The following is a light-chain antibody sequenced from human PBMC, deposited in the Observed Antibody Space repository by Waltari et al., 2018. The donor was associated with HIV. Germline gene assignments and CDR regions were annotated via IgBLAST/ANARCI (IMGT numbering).Light chain of an antibody. Sequence: DVLMTQSPSSLSASVGDRVTITCQASQDITNHLNWYQQKPGSAPQLLIYDASNLEKGVPSRFSGSRSGTAFTFTVTSLQPEDIATYYCQQYDNLPLTFGGGTKVEI. CDR2: DAS. J-gene: IGKJ4*01. CDR1: QDITNH. CDR3: QQYDNLPLT. V-gene: IGKV1-33*01.